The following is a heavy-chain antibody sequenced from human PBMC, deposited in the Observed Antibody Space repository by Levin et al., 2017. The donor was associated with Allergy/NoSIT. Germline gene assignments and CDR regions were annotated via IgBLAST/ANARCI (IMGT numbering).Heavy chain of an antibody. CDR3: AKQGHFAIANPYYHYGMDV. V-gene: IGHV3-23*01. CDR2: ISGSGVNT. Sequence: HPGGSLRLSCAASGFTFSSYAMSWVRQAPGQGLEWISAISGSGVNTYYADSVKGRFTISRDKSKNTLFLQMNSLRAEDTALYYCAKQGHFAIANPYYHYGMDVWGQGTTVTISS. CDR1: GFTFSSYA. D-gene: IGHD2-21*01. J-gene: IGHJ6*02.